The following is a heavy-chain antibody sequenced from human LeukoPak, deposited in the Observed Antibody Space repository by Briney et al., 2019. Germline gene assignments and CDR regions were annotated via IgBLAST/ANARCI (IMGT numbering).Heavy chain of an antibody. J-gene: IGHJ5*02. D-gene: IGHD3-10*01. CDR3: ARERITMVRGAKSNWFDP. CDR1: GYTFTGYY. Sequence: GASVKVSCKASGYTFTGYYMRWVRQAPGQGLEWMGWINPNSGGTNYAQKFQGRVTMTRDTSISTAYMELSRLRPDDTAVYYCARERITMVRGAKSNWFDPWGQGTLVTVSS. V-gene: IGHV1-2*02. CDR2: INPNSGGT.